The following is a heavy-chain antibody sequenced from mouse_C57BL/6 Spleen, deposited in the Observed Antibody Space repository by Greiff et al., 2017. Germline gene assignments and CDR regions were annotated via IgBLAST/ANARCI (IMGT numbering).Heavy chain of an antibody. D-gene: IGHD2-5*01. J-gene: IGHJ3*01. CDR1: GYTFTSYW. CDR3: ARYYSNYLAY. Sequence: VQLQQPGAELVRPGSSVKLSCKASGYTFTSYWMHWVKQRPIQGLEWIGNIDPSDSETHYNQKFKDKATLTVDKSSSTAYMQLSSLTSEDSAVYYCARYYSNYLAYWGQGTLVTVSA. CDR2: IDPSDSET. V-gene: IGHV1-52*01.